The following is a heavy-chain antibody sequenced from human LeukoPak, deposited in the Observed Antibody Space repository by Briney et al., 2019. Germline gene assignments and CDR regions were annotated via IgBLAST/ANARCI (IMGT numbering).Heavy chain of an antibody. CDR3: AREGGGLGYFDS. CDR2: INPSDGST. Sequence: ASVKVSCKASGGTFTRYGISWVRQAPGQGLEWMGIINPSDGSTNFAQKFQARVTMTTDTSTSTVYMELSSLRSDDTAVYYCAREGGGLGYFDSWGQGTLVTVSS. CDR1: GGTFTRYG. V-gene: IGHV1-46*01. J-gene: IGHJ4*02. D-gene: IGHD3-16*01.